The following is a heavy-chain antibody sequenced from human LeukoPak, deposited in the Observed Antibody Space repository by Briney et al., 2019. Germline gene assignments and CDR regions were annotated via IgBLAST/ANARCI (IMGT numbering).Heavy chain of an antibody. D-gene: IGHD3-10*01. Sequence: GGSLRLSCAASGFTFSSYWMSWVRQAPGKGLEWVSSISSSSSYIYYADSVKGRFTISRDNAKNSLYLQMNSLRAEDTAVYYCARDLRITMVREPRRFPYWGQGTLVTVSS. CDR1: GFTFSSYW. CDR2: ISSSSSYI. V-gene: IGHV3-21*01. CDR3: ARDLRITMVREPRRFPY. J-gene: IGHJ4*02.